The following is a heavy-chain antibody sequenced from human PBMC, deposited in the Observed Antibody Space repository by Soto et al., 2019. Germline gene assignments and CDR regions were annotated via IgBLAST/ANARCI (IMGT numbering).Heavy chain of an antibody. CDR1: GFTFSSYA. Sequence: GGSLRLSCAASGFTFSSYAMSWVRQAPGKGLEWVSAISGSGGSTYYADSVKGRFAISRDNSKNTLYLQMSSLRAEDTAVYYCAKGSRSAVAGSVFDYWGQGTLVTVSS. V-gene: IGHV3-23*01. D-gene: IGHD6-19*01. J-gene: IGHJ4*02. CDR2: ISGSGGST. CDR3: AKGSRSAVAGSVFDY.